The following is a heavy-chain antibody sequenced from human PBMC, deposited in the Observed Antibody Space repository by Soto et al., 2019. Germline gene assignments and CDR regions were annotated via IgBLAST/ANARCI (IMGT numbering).Heavy chain of an antibody. D-gene: IGHD6-6*01. J-gene: IGHJ4*02. Sequence: ASVKVSCKASGYTFTSYYMHWVRQAPGQGLEWMGIINPSGGSTSYAQKFQGRVTMTRDTSTSTVYMELGSLRSEDTAVYYCARTPPGRHYFDYWGQGTLVTVSS. CDR1: GYTFTSYY. CDR2: INPSGGST. CDR3: ARTPPGRHYFDY. V-gene: IGHV1-46*01.